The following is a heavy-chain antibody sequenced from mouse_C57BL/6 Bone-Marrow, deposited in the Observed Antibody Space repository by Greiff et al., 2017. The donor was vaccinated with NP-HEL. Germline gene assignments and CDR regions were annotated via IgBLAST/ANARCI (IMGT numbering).Heavy chain of an antibody. CDR1: GYTFTSYW. Sequence: VKLMESGAELVKPGASVKMSCKASGYTFTSYWITWVKQRPGQGLEWIGDIYPGSGSTNYNEKFKSKATLTVDTSSSTACMQLSSLTSEDSAVYYCARFYGSSRDAAYWGQGTLVTVSA. J-gene: IGHJ3*01. V-gene: IGHV1-55*01. D-gene: IGHD1-1*01. CDR2: IYPGSGST. CDR3: ARFYGSSRDAAY.